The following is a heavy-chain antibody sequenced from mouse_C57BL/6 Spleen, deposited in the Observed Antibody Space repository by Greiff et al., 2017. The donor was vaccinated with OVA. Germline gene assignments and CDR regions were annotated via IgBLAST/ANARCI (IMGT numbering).Heavy chain of an antibody. CDR3: ALGGTLAWFAY. CDR2: IYPSDSET. Sequence: QVQLQQPGAELVRPGSSVKLSCKASGYTFTSYWMDWVKQRPGQGLEWIGNIYPSDSETHYNQKFKDKATLTVDKSSSTAYMQLSSLTSEDSAVYYCALGGTLAWFAYWGQGTLVTVSA. D-gene: IGHD3-3*01. V-gene: IGHV1-61*01. CDR1: GYTFTSYW. J-gene: IGHJ3*01.